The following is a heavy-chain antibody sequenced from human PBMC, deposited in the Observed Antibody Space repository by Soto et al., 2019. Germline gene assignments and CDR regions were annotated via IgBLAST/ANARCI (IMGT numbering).Heavy chain of an antibody. CDR3: ARGPRGMYGSDQ. CDR2: INVDGSST. J-gene: IGHJ5*02. V-gene: IGHV3-23*03. Sequence: PGGSLRLSCAASGFTFSSYGMSWARQAPGKGLVWVSGINVDGSSTNYADSVKGRFTISRDYAKNTVYLQMNSLRAEDTAVYYCARGPRGMYGSDQWGQGALLTVSS. D-gene: IGHD3-10*02. CDR1: GFTFSSYG.